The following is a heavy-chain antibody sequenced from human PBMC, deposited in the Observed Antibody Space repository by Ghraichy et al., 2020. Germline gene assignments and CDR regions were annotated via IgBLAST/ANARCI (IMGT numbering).Heavy chain of an antibody. J-gene: IGHJ4*02. CDR3: AREENSRGYYIDY. CDR1: GFTFSSYG. V-gene: IGHV3-30*03. D-gene: IGHD3-22*01. Sequence: LTCVASGFTFSSYGMHWVRQAPGKGLEWVAVISYDGSDKYYADSVKGRFTISRDNSKNTLYLQMNSLRAEDTAVYYCAREENSRGYYIDYWGQGTLVTVSS. CDR2: ISYDGSDK.